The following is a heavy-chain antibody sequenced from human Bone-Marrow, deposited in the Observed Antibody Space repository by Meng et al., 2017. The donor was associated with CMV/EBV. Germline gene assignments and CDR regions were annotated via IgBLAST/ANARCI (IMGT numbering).Heavy chain of an antibody. CDR1: GGSISSYY. V-gene: IGHV4-59*12. CDR2: IYYSGST. CDR3: ARDRGCSSTSCYPNNWFDP. Sequence: SEPLSLTCTVSGGSISSYYWSWIRQPPGKGLEWIGYIYYSGSTYYNPSLKSRVTISVDTSKNQFSLKLSSVTAADTAVYYCARDRGCSSTSCYPNNWFDPWGQGTLVTVSS. D-gene: IGHD2-2*01. J-gene: IGHJ5*02.